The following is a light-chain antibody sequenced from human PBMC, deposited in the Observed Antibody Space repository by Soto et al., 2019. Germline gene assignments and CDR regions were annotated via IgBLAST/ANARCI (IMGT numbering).Light chain of an antibody. CDR3: CSYAGSYAYV. J-gene: IGLJ1*01. Sequence: QPALAQPPSASGSPGQSVTISCTGTSSDVGGYNYVSWYQQHPGKAPKLMIYDVSKRPSGVPDRFSGSKSGNTASLTISGLQAEDEADYYCCSYAGSYAYVFGTGTKVTVL. CDR1: SSDVGGYNY. CDR2: DVS. V-gene: IGLV2-11*01.